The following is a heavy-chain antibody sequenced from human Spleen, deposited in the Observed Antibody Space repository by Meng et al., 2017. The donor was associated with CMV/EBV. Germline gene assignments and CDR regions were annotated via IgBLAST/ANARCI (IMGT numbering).Heavy chain of an antibody. D-gene: IGHD3-10*01. Sequence: SETLSLTCAVYGGSFSDYYWNWIRQPPGEGLEWIGEINHSGSVNYKASLKSRVTISLDTSKNQFSLKLSSVTAADTAVYYCARDPRVNGMDVWGQGTTVTVSS. J-gene: IGHJ6*02. V-gene: IGHV4-34*01. CDR3: ARDPRVNGMDV. CDR1: GGSFSDYY. CDR2: INHSGSV.